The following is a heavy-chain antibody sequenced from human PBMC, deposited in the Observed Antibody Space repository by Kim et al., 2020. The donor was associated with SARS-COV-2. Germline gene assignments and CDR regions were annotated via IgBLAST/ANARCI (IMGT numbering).Heavy chain of an antibody. CDR2: MNPYSGNT. CDR3: VRAYLDDGFDV. CDR1: GYMFTNYD. V-gene: IGHV1-8*01. D-gene: IGHD3-3*01. J-gene: IGHJ3*01. Sequence: ASVKVSCKTSGYMFTNYDIHWVRQASGQGLEWMGWMNPYSGNTGFPQRFQGRVTLTRETSTLTAYLELHSLTSADTAVYYCVRAYLDDGFDVWGQGTLVSVSS.